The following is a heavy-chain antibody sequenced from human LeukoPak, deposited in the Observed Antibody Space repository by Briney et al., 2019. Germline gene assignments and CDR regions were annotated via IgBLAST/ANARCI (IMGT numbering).Heavy chain of an antibody. Sequence: GGSLRLSCAASGFTFSSYWMSWVRQAPGKGLQWVSAISSSGGSTYYVDSVKGRFTISRDNSKNTLYLQMSSLRAEDTAVYYCAKGGEWLVSSAFYYYYMDAWGKGTTVTISS. CDR2: ISSSGGST. V-gene: IGHV3-23*01. J-gene: IGHJ6*03. D-gene: IGHD6-19*01. CDR1: GFTFSSYW. CDR3: AKGGEWLVSSAFYYYYMDA.